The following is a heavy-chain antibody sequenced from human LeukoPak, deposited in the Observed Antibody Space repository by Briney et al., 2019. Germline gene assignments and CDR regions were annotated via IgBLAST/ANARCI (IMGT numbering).Heavy chain of an antibody. CDR1: GGSISSSSYY. V-gene: IGHV4-39*01. D-gene: IGHD3-3*01. J-gene: IGHJ3*02. Sequence: SETLSLTCTVSGGSISSSSYYWGWIRQPPGKGLEWIGSFYYSGSTYYNPSLKSRVTISVDTSKNQFSLKLSSVTAADTAVYYCARPGPSDFWSGSDAFDIWGQGTMVTVSS. CDR3: ARPGPSDFWSGSDAFDI. CDR2: FYYSGST.